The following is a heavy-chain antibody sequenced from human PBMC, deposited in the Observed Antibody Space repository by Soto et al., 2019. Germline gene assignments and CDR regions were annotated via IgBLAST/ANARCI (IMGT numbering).Heavy chain of an antibody. CDR3: TRDPFIAVAAYDACDI. Sequence: QVQLVESGGGVVQRGGSLRLSCAASGFTFSSYGMRWVRQAPGKGLEWVAVIWYDGSNKYYADSVKGRYTISRDDSKNTVYLPMNSLGAEETAVCSCTRDPFIAVAAYDACDIWGHGTSVTVSS. J-gene: IGHJ3*02. CDR1: GFTFSSYG. D-gene: IGHD6-19*01. CDR2: IWYDGSNK. V-gene: IGHV3-33*01.